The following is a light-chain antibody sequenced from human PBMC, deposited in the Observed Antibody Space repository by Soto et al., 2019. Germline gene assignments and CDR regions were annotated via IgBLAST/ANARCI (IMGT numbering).Light chain of an antibody. J-gene: IGKJ1*01. CDR3: QQSYSTTWT. Sequence: GDRVTITCRASQSIGNYLNWYQQKPGKAPKLLIYAASSLQSGVPSRFSGSGSGTDFTLTISSLRPEDFATYYCQQSYSTTWTFGQGTKVDIK. V-gene: IGKV1-39*01. CDR1: QSIGNY. CDR2: AAS.